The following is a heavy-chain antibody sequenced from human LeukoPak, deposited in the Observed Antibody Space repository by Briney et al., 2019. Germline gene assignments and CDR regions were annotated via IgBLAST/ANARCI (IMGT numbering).Heavy chain of an antibody. CDR1: GGSFSSCY. CDR2: IDHSGST. Sequence: SETLSLTCTVSGGSFSSCYWTWIRQPPGKGLEWIGYIDHSGSTNYNPSLKSRVSISSDTSKNQFSLELSSVTAADTAVYYCARLKATVSIHAYFDSWGQGTLVTVSS. D-gene: IGHD4-17*01. J-gene: IGHJ4*02. V-gene: IGHV4-59*01. CDR3: ARLKATVSIHAYFDS.